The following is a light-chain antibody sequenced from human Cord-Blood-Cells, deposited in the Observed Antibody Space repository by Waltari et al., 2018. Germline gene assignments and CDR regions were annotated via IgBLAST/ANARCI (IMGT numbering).Light chain of an antibody. CDR3: AAWDDSLNGYV. CDR1: SSNIGSNT. CDR2: SNM. J-gene: IGLJ1*01. Sequence: QSVLTQPPSASGTPGQRVTISCSGSSSNIGSNTVNWYQQLPGTAPKLLIYSNMQRPSGCPDRCSGSKSCTSASLAISGLQSEDEADYYCAAWDDSLNGYVFGTGTKVTVL. V-gene: IGLV1-44*01.